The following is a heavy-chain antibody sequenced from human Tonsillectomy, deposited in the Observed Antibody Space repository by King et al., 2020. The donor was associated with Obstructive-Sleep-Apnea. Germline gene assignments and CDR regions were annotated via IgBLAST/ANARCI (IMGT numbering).Heavy chain of an antibody. CDR1: GFTFSSYA. CDR2: INSNGGST. Sequence: EVQLVESGGGLVQSGGSLRLSCAASGFTFSSYAMHWVRQAPGKGLEYVSAINSNGGSTFYANSVKGRFTITRDNSKKTLYLQMGSLRDEDMAVYYCGRGGWRGEDWYFDLWGRGTLVAVSS. V-gene: IGHV3-64*01. D-gene: IGHD3-3*01. CDR3: GRGGWRGEDWYFDL. J-gene: IGHJ2*01.